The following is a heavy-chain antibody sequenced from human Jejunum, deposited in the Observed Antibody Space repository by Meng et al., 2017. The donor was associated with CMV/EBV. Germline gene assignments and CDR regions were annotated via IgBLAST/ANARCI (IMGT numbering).Heavy chain of an antibody. CDR3: ARDGLSGRYFDY. D-gene: IGHD1-26*01. Sequence: CKASGYNFTKNHIIWVRQAPGQGPEWMGWINTNTGNPTYAKGFTGRFVFSLDTSVSTTYLQISSLKAEDTAVYYCARDGLSGRYFDYWGQGTLVTVSS. CDR2: INTNTGNP. J-gene: IGHJ4*02. CDR1: GYNFTKNH. V-gene: IGHV7-4-1*02.